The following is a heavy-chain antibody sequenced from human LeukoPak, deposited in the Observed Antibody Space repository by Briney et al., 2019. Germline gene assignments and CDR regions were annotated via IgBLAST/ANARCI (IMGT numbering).Heavy chain of an antibody. J-gene: IGHJ4*02. Sequence: QPGGPLRLSCAASGFTFSSYAMHWVRQAPGKGLEWVAVISYDGSNKYYADSVKGRFTISRDNSKNTLCLQMNSLRAEDTAVYYCARDHSIYLGIVGAPIDYWGQGTLVTVSS. V-gene: IGHV3-30*04. CDR3: ARDHSIYLGIVGAPIDY. D-gene: IGHD1-26*01. CDR1: GFTFSSYA. CDR2: ISYDGSNK.